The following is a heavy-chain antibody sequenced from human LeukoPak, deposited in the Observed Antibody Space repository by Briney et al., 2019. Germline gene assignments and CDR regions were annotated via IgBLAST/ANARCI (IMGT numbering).Heavy chain of an antibody. V-gene: IGHV4-31*03. CDR3: ARDGSYGDYGLSS. D-gene: IGHD4-17*01. Sequence: PSETLSLTCTVSGGSISSGGYYWSWICQHPGKGLEWIGYIYYSGSTYYNPSLKSRVTISVDTSKNQFSLKLSSVTAADTAVYYCARDGSYGDYGLSSWGQGTLVTVSS. CDR2: IYYSGST. CDR1: GGSISSGGYY. J-gene: IGHJ4*02.